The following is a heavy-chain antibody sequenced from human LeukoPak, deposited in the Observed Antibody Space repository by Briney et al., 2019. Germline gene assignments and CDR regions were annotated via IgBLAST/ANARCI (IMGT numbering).Heavy chain of an antibody. D-gene: IGHD5-18*01. CDR2: ISSGSYTT. J-gene: IGHJ4*02. CDR3: ARERFTYGSDF. V-gene: IGHV3-48*01. CDR1: GFTFSSYS. Sequence: PGGSLRLSCAASGFTFSSYSMNWVRQAPGKGLEWVSYISSGSYTTYYADSVKGRFTISRDNAKNSLYLQMNSLRAEDMAVYYCARERFTYGSDFWGQGTLVTVSS.